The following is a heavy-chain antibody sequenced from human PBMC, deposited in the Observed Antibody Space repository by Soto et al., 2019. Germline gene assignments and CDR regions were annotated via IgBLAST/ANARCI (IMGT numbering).Heavy chain of an antibody. J-gene: IGHJ3*02. D-gene: IGHD2-8*01. CDR1: GFTFSSHW. V-gene: IGHV3-74*01. CDR3: ASPKTMVYAAFDT. Sequence: EVQLVESGGGLVQPGGSLRLSCAASGFTFSSHWLHWVRQTPGEGLVSVSRINPDASDADYADSVKGRYTISRDNAKSTMYLDMHSLRAEDTGVYYCASPKTMVYAAFDTWGQGTMVTVSS. CDR2: INPDASDA.